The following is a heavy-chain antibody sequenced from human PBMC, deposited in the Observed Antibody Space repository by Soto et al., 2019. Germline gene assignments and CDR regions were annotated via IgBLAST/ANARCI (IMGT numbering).Heavy chain of an antibody. J-gene: IGHJ4*02. CDR3: ARVSHDSSGYKDYYDY. V-gene: IGHV4-30-4*01. D-gene: IGHD3-22*01. CDR1: GGSISSADYY. CDR2: IYHSGST. Sequence: ASETLSLTCTVSGGSISSADYYWSWVRQPPGKGLEWIGEIYHSGSTDYNPSLTSRVTISVDTSKNQFSLKLSSVTAADTAVYYCARVSHDSSGYKDYYDYWGQGTLVTVSS.